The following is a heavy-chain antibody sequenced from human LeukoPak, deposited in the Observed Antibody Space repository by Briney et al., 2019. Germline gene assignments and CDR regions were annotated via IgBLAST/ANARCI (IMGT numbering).Heavy chain of an antibody. CDR1: GYTFTSYG. CDR2: ISAYNGNT. CDR3: ARTIVVVPAGSHMDV. D-gene: IGHD2-2*01. J-gene: IGHJ6*03. V-gene: IGHV1-18*01. Sequence: ASVKVSCKASGYTFTSYGISWVRQAPGQGLEWMGWISAYNGNTNYAQELQGRVTMTTDTSTSTAYMELRSLRSDDTAVYYCARTIVVVPAGSHMDVWGKGTTVTVSS.